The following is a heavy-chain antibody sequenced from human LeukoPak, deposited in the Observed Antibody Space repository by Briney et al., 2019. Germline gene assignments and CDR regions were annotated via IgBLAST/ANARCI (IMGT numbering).Heavy chain of an antibody. V-gene: IGHV4-59*01. CDR1: GGSISSYY. CDR3: ARDAGYSSGWGNWFDP. J-gene: IGHJ5*02. D-gene: IGHD6-19*01. Sequence: PSETLSLTCTVSGGSISSYYWSWIRQPPGKGLEWIGYIYYSGSTNYNPSLKSRVTISVDTSKNQFSLKLSSVTAADTAVYYCARDAGYSSGWGNWFDPWAREPWSPSPQ. CDR2: IYYSGST.